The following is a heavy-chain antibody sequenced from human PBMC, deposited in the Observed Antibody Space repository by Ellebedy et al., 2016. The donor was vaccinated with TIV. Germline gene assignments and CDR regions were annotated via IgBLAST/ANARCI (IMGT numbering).Heavy chain of an antibody. CDR1: GFSFRSYW. CDR3: ARGGSAAAAGTFIGRY. Sequence: GESLKISCAATGFSFRSYWMSWVRQAPGKGLEWVANIYQDGSVQYYLDSLKGRFTISRDNAINSLFLQMNSLRAGDTAVYYCARGGSAAAAGTFIGRYWGQGTLVTVSS. V-gene: IGHV3-7*01. D-gene: IGHD6-13*01. J-gene: IGHJ4*02. CDR2: IYQDGSVQ.